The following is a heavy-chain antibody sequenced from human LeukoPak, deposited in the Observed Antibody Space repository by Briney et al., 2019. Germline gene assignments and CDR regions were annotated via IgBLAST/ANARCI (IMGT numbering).Heavy chain of an antibody. V-gene: IGHV4-4*07. CDR2: IYTSGST. CDR3: ARDLESGLYYGSGSYYLPNWFDP. Sequence: SETLSLTCTVSGGSISSYYWSWIRQPAGKGLEWIGRIYTSGSTNYNPSLKSRVTISVDTSKNQFSLKLSSVTAADTAVYYCARDLESGLYYGSGSYYLPNWFDPWGQGTLVTVSS. CDR1: GGSISSYY. D-gene: IGHD3-10*01. J-gene: IGHJ5*02.